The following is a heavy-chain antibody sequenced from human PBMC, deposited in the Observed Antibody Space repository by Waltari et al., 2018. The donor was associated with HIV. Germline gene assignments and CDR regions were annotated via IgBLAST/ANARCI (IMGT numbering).Heavy chain of an antibody. D-gene: IGHD6-25*01. V-gene: IGHV4-38-2*02. Sequence: QVQLQESGPGLVRPSEPLSPPCPVSGFPIPTGYYWGWVRQPPGKGLELIGYIYHTGSAYYHPSLKSRVSISVDTSKNQFSLKVNSMTASDAAVYYCARVRPADQRYLDYWGQGTLVTVSS. CDR1: GFPIPTGYY. J-gene: IGHJ4*02. CDR3: ARVRPADQRYLDY. CDR2: IYHTGSA.